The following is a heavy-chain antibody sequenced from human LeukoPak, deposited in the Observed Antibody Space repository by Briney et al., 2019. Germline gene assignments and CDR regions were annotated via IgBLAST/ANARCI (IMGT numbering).Heavy chain of an antibody. D-gene: IGHD2-15*01. J-gene: IGHJ4*02. Sequence: PSETLSLTCIVSGGSVNSADYYWSWIRQPPGKGLEWIAYIFYSGITYYSPSLKSRVNISVDTSKNLFSLSLTSVTAADTAVYYCARATRHDVVVFDFWGQGTLVTVSS. V-gene: IGHV4-30-4*01. CDR3: ARATRHDVVVFDF. CDR2: IFYSGIT. CDR1: GGSVNSADYY.